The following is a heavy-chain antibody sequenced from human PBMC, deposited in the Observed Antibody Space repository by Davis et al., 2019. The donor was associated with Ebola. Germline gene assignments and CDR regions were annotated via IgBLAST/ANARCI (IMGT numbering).Heavy chain of an antibody. D-gene: IGHD1-1*01. CDR1: GFTVRSYF. Sequence: GGSLRLSCAASGFTVRSYFMTWVRQGPGKGLEWVSAIYSDTTGGCTYYADSVKGRFTISRDNSKNTLYLQMNNLRVEDTAVYYCARRRAVTGTGLAFWGQGTLVSVS. CDR2: IYSDTTGGCT. V-gene: IGHV3-66*04. CDR3: ARRRAVTGTGLAF. J-gene: IGHJ4*02.